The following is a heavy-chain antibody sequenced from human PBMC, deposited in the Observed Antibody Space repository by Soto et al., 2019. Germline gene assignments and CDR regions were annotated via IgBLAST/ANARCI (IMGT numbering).Heavy chain of an antibody. CDR3: AADPYWGGDCYFDY. J-gene: IGHJ4*02. V-gene: IGHV1-24*01. CDR1: GYTLTELS. Sequence: ASVKVSCKVSGYTLTELSMHWVRPAPGKGLEWMGGFDPEDGETIYAQKFQGGVTMTEDTSTDTAYMELSSLRSEDTAVYYCAADPYWGGDCYFDYGGQGTLVTVSS. CDR2: FDPEDGET. D-gene: IGHD2-21*02.